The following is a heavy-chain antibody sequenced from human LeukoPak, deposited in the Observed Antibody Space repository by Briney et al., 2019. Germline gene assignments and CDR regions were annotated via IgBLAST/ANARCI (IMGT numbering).Heavy chain of an antibody. D-gene: IGHD6-19*01. CDR3: ARDNWYGSGWYYYYYYYGKDV. CDR2: ISHSGST. Sequence: PSETLSLTCAVYGGSFSGYYWSWIRQPPGKGLEWIGEISHSGSTNYNPSLKSRVTISVDTSKNQFSLKLSSVTAADTAVYYCARDNWYGSGWYYYYYYYGKDVWGQGTTVTVSS. J-gene: IGHJ6*02. CDR1: GGSFSGYY. V-gene: IGHV4-34*01.